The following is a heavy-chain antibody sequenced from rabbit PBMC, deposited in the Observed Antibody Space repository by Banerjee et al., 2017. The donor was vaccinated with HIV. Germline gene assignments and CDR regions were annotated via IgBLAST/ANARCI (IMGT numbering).Heavy chain of an antibody. CDR2: IYPDYGST. J-gene: IGHJ4*01. Sequence: QVQLKETGGGLVQPGGSLTLSCKASGFDFSNYYMNWVRQAPGKGLEWIAYIYPDYGSTDYASWAKGRFTISKTSSTTVTLQMTSLTVADTATYFCARHLFGSGGLWGPGTLVTVS. D-gene: IGHD1-1*01. CDR3: ARHLFGSGGL. V-gene: IGHV1S45*01. CDR1: GFDFSNYY.